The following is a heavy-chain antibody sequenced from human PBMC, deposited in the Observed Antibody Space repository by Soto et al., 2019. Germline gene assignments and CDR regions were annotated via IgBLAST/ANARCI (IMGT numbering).Heavy chain of an antibody. CDR2: ISYDGSNK. V-gene: IGHV3-30-3*01. CDR3: ASRRAPYYYYGMDV. J-gene: IGHJ6*02. CDR1: GFTFGSYA. Sequence: TGGSLRLSCAASGFTFGSYAMHWVRQAPGKGLEWVAVISYDGSNKYYADSVKGRFTISRDNSKNTLYLQMNSLRAEDTAVYYCASRRAPYYYYGMDVWGQGTTVTVSS.